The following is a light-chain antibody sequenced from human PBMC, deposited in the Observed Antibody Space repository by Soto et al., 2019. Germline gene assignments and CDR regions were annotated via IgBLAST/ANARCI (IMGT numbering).Light chain of an antibody. V-gene: IGKV1-39*01. CDR3: QQSYSSPQT. CDR2: AAS. Sequence: DIQMTQSPSSLSASVGDRVTITCRASQSISRYLKWYQQKPGKAPKLLIYAASSLLGGVPSRFSGSGSGTDFTLTISSLQPEYFAICYCQQSYSSPQTFGQGTKVDI. CDR1: QSISRY. J-gene: IGKJ1*01.